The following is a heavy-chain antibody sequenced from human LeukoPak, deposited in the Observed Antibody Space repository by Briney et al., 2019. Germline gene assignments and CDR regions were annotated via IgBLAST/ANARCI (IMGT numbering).Heavy chain of an antibody. J-gene: IGHJ4*02. V-gene: IGHV3-23*01. CDR2: ISGSGDSA. CDR1: GFTFRNYA. Sequence: GGSLRLSCAAFGFTFRNYAMSWVRQAPGKGLQWVSGISGSGDSAYYADSVKGRFTISRDNSKNTLYLQLNSLRVEDTAIYYCAKDGASYTSSHTFWGQGTLVTVSS. CDR3: AKDGASYTSSHTF. D-gene: IGHD6-13*01.